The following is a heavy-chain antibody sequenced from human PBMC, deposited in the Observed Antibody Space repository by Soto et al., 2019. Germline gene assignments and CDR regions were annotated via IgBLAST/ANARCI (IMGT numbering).Heavy chain of an antibody. D-gene: IGHD2-21*02. CDR1: GFTFSSYG. CDR3: ARGNIVVVTAIPVAGYGMDV. CDR2: IWYDGSNK. V-gene: IGHV3-33*01. J-gene: IGHJ6*02. Sequence: GGSLRLSCAASGFTFSSYGMHWVRQAPGKGLEWVAVIWYDGSNKYYADSVKGRFTISRDNSKKTLYLQMNSRRAEDTAGYYCARGNIVVVTAIPVAGYGMDVWGQGTTVTVSS.